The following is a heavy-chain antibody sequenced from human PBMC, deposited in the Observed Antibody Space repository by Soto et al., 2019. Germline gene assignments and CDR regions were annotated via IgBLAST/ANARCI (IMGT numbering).Heavy chain of an antibody. V-gene: IGHV1-46*01. CDR2: INPSGGST. CDR1: GYTFTSYY. Sequence: QVQLVQSGAEVKKPGASVKVSCKASGYTFTSYYMHWVRQDPGQGLEWMGIINPSGGSTSYAQKFQGRVTMTRDTSTSTVYMELSSLRSEDTAVYYCARDQGLGIEARSPFDYWGQGTLVTVSS. CDR3: ARDQGLGIEARSPFDY. J-gene: IGHJ4*02. D-gene: IGHD6-6*01.